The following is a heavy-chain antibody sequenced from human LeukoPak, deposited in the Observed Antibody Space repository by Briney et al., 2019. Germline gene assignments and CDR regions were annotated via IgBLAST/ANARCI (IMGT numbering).Heavy chain of an antibody. J-gene: IGHJ5*02. CDR2: IYYSGST. CDR3: ARDGGSIRFDP. D-gene: IGHD3-16*01. V-gene: IGHV4-59*12. Sequence: SETLSLTCTVSGGSISSYYWSWIRQPPGKGLEWIGYIYYSGSTKYNPSLKSRVTISVDTSKNQFSLKLSSVTAADTAVYYCARDGGSIRFDPWGQGTLVTVSS. CDR1: GGSISSYY.